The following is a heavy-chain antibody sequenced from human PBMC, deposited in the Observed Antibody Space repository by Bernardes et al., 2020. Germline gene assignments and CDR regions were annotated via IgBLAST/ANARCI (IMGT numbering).Heavy chain of an antibody. CDR2: INRSGDTT. CDR3: TTEYYYASGSYLEYFHH. D-gene: IGHD3-10*01. J-gene: IGHJ1*01. CDR1: GYTVTSYY. Sequence: ASVKVSCKASGYTVTSYYIHWVRQAPGQGLEWMGIINRSGDTTTYAQRFQGRVRMTRDTSTSTAYMELSSLKSDDTAVYYCTTEYYYASGSYLEYFHHWGQGTLVTVSS. V-gene: IGHV1-46*01.